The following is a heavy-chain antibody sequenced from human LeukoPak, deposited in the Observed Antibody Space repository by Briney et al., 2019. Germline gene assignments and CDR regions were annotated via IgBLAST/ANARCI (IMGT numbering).Heavy chain of an antibody. CDR1: GFTFSTYW. J-gene: IGHJ4*02. V-gene: IGHV3-74*01. Sequence: GGSLRLSCAVSGFTFSTYWMHWVRQVPGKGLVWVSRINTDGSSTSYADSVKGRFTISRDDAKNSLYLQMNSLRAEDTAVYYCARGGGYWRQGTLVTVSS. CDR3: ARGGGY. CDR2: INTDGSST.